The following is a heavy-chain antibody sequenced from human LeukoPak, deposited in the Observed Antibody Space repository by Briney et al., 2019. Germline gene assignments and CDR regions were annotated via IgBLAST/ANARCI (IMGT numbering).Heavy chain of an antibody. CDR1: GGSLGGYF. J-gene: IGHJ5*02. D-gene: IGHD2-21*01. Sequence: PSETLSLTCTVYGGSLGGYFWNWIRQSPGKGLEWIGEISHSGTTNYNPSLKSRATMSVDTSKDHFSLKLSSVTAADTAVYYCARNVAMNWFDPWGQGTLVTVSS. CDR3: ARNVAMNWFDP. V-gene: IGHV4-34*01. CDR2: ISHSGTT.